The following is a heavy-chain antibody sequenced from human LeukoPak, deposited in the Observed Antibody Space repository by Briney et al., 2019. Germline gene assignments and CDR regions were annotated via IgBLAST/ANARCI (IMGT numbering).Heavy chain of an antibody. J-gene: IGHJ3*02. D-gene: IGHD3/OR15-3a*01. CDR3: ATGTGWDAFDI. CDR2: IYYSGST. CDR1: GFTVSSNY. Sequence: GSLRLSCAASGFTVSSNYMSWVRQAPGKGLEWIGYIYYSGSTNYNPSLKSRVTISVDTSKNQFSLKLSSVTAADTAVYYCATGTGWDAFDIWGQGTMVTVSS. V-gene: IGHV4-59*02.